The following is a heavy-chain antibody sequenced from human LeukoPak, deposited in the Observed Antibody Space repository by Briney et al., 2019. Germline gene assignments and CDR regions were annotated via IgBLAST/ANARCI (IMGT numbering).Heavy chain of an antibody. Sequence: PSETLSLTCTVSGGSSSSYYWSWIRQPPGKGLEWIGYIYYSGSTNYNPSLKSRVTISVDTSKNQFSLKLSSVTAADTAVYYCARAPYYHDGSGDYYVIDYWGQGTLVTVSS. J-gene: IGHJ4*02. CDR1: GGSSSSYY. CDR2: IYYSGST. CDR3: ARAPYYHDGSGDYYVIDY. D-gene: IGHD3-22*01. V-gene: IGHV4-59*01.